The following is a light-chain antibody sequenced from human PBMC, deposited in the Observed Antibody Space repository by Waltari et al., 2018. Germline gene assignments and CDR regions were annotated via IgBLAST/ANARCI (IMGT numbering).Light chain of an antibody. CDR3: QQSDSTPPPT. V-gene: IGKV4-1*01. J-gene: IGKJ4*01. Sequence: DLVLTQSPGSLAVAMGERATINCKSIQRVLYSSNNENYLAWYQQKPGQPPKLLIYWASTREFGVAYRFSGSGSGTDFTLTISSLQAEDVAVDYCQQSDSTPPPTFGGAPKVEIK. CDR1: QRVLYSSNNENY. CDR2: WAS.